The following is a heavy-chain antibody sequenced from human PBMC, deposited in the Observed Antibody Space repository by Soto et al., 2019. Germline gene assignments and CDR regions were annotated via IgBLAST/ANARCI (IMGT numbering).Heavy chain of an antibody. J-gene: IGHJ3*02. V-gene: IGHV3-7*05. CDR2: IKKDGSKI. CDR1: GFSFGSSW. CDR3: ARYVARGSSYLYFYVFDI. Sequence: EVQLVESGGGLVQPGGSLRLSCAASGFSFGSSWMTWVRQAPGKGLEWVANIKKDGSKISYLDSVRGRFTISRDNAKNSLYLDMNSLRAEATSLYYCARYVARGSSYLYFYVFDIWGRGTMVTVSS. D-gene: IGHD3-16*01.